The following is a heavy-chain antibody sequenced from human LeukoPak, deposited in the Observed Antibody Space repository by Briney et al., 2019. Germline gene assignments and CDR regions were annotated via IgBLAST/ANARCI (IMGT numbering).Heavy chain of an antibody. V-gene: IGHV3-23*01. CDR2: ISGSGGGT. Sequence: PGGSLRLSCAVSGITLSNYGMSWVRQAPGKGLEWVAGISGSGGGTNCADSVKGRFTISRDNSKNTLYLQMNSLRAEDTAAYFCAKRGVVIRVFLVGFHKEAYYFDSWGLGALVTVSS. CDR1: GITLSNYG. J-gene: IGHJ4*02. CDR3: AKRGVVIRVFLVGFHKEAYYFDS. D-gene: IGHD2-21*01.